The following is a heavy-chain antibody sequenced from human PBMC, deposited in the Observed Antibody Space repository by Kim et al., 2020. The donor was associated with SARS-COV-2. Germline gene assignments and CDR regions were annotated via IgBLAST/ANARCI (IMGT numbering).Heavy chain of an antibody. CDR2: ISGYNGKT. D-gene: IGHD6-19*01. CDR3: ATGIGSGWFFDY. J-gene: IGHJ4*02. Sequence: ASVKVSCKASGFTFNMYGFYWVRQAPGQGLEWMGWISGYNGKTKDAQNLQGRLTMATDTSTSTVYMELKNLRPDDTAVYYCATGIGSGWFFDYWGQGTLVTVSS. CDR1: GFTFNMYG. V-gene: IGHV1-18*01.